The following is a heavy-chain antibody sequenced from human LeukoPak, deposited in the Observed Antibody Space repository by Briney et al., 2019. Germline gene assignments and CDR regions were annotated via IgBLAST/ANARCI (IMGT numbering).Heavy chain of an antibody. D-gene: IGHD4-11*01. CDR2: IKQDGTEK. CDR3: AREDHSNYNY. CDR1: GFSFSSYW. V-gene: IGHV3-7*01. J-gene: IGHJ4*02. Sequence: GGSLRLSCAASGFSFSSYWMSWVRQAPGRGLEWVASIKQDGTEKFYVDSVKGRFTISKDNAKNSLYLQMNSLRAEDTAVYYCAREDHSNYNYWGQGTLVTVSS.